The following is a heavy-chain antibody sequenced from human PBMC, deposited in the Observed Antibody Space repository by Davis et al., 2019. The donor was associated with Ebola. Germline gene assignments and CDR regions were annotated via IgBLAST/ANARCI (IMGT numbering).Heavy chain of an antibody. D-gene: IGHD3-10*01. CDR2: IYDSGIT. CDR3: ARTALTSVSPSGLGYNYFDL. CDR1: GDSIRYFY. Sequence: MPSETLSLTCSVSGDSIRYFYWSWIRQPPGKGLEWIGYIYDSGITNYNPSLKSRVTISVDTSKNHVSLRLNSVTAADTAVFYCARTALTSVSPSGLGYNYFDLWGQGTLVTVSS. V-gene: IGHV4-59*12. J-gene: IGHJ5*02.